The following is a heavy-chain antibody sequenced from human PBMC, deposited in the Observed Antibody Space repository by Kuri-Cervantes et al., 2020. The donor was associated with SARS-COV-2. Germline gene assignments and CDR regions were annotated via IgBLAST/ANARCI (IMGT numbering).Heavy chain of an antibody. CDR2: ISSSSSYI. CDR3: AKDLGYCSSTSCPFVHDAFDI. D-gene: IGHD2-2*01. Sequence: GESLKISCAASGFTFSSYSMNWARQAPGKGLEWVSSISSSSSYIYYADSVKGRFTISRDNAKNSLYLQMNSLRAEDTAVYYCAKDLGYCSSTSCPFVHDAFDIWGQGTMVTVSS. J-gene: IGHJ3*02. V-gene: IGHV3-21*04. CDR1: GFTFSSYS.